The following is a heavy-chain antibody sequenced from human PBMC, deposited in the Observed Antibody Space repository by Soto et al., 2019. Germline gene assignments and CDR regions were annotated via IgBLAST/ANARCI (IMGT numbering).Heavy chain of an antibody. CDR2: ISGSGGST. J-gene: IGHJ4*02. V-gene: IGHV3-23*01. Sequence: PGGSLRLSCAASGFTFSSYAMSWVRQAPGKGLEWVSAISGSGGSTYYADSVKGRFTISRDNSKNTLYLQMNSLRAEDTAVYYCAKDSPRPYYDILTEQNYFDYWGQGTLVTVSS. CDR3: AKDSPRPYYDILTEQNYFDY. D-gene: IGHD3-9*01. CDR1: GFTFSSYA.